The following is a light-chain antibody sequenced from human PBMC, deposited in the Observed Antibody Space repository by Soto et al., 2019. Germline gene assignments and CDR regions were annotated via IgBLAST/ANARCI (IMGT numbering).Light chain of an antibody. Sequence: SYELTQPPSVSVSPGQTASITCSGDKLGDKYACWYQQKPGQSPVLVIYQDGKRPSGIPERFSGSNSGNTATLTISGTQAMDEADYYCQAWDSSPVFGGGTKLTVL. V-gene: IGLV3-1*01. J-gene: IGLJ2*01. CDR2: QDG. CDR1: KLGDKY. CDR3: QAWDSSPV.